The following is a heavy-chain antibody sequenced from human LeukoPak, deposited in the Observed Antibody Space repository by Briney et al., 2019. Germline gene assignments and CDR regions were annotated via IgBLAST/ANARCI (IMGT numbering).Heavy chain of an antibody. CDR1: GFTFDDYA. D-gene: IGHD2-2*01. V-gene: IGHV3-9*03. J-gene: IGHJ4*02. CDR2: ISWNSGSI. Sequence: GGSLRLSCAASGFTFDDYAMHWVRQAPGKGLEWVSGISWNSGSIGYADSVKGRFTISRDNAKNSLYLQMNSLRAEDMALYYCAKGGGAYCSSTSCYRVFEYWGQGTLVTVSS. CDR3: AKGGGAYCSSTSCYRVFEY.